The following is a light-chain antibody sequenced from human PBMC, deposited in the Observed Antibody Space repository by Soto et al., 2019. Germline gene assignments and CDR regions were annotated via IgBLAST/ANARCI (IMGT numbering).Light chain of an antibody. Sequence: QSVLTQPASVSGSPGQSVTISCTGTSSDVGAYKYVSWYQKHPGKAPKLMIYGVSNRPSGISNRFSGSKSGNTAFLTISGLQPEDEADYCCSSFTGPTTLDVFGTGTKVTVL. CDR2: GVS. V-gene: IGLV2-14*03. CDR3: SSFTGPTTLDV. CDR1: SSDVGAYKY. J-gene: IGLJ1*01.